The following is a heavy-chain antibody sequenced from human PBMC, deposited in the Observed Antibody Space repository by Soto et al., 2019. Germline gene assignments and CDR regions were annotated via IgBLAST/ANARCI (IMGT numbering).Heavy chain of an antibody. CDR2: IYYSGST. CDR1: GGSISSSSDY. V-gene: IGHV4-39*01. J-gene: IGHJ6*02. CDR3: ARPYYYYYGMDV. Sequence: SETLSLTCTVSGGSISSSSDYWGWLRQPPGKGLEWIGSIYYSGSTYYNPSLKSRVTISVDTSKNQFSLKLSSVTAADTAVYYCARPYYYYYGMDVWGQGTTVTVSS.